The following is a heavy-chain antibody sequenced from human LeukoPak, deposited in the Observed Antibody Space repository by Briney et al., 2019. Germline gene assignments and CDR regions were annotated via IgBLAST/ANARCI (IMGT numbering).Heavy chain of an antibody. J-gene: IGHJ4*02. Sequence: GGSLRLSCAASGFTFSSYAMSWDRQAPGRGLEWVSAISGSGGSTYYADSVKGRFTISRDNSKNTLDLQMNSLRAEDTAVYYCAKDRAYGDYGVYYFDYWGQGTLVTVSS. CDR2: ISGSGGST. CDR3: AKDRAYGDYGVYYFDY. D-gene: IGHD4-17*01. CDR1: GFTFSSYA. V-gene: IGHV3-23*01.